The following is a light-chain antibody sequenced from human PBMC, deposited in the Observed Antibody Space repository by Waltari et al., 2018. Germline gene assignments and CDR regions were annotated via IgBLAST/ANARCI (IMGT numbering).Light chain of an antibody. V-gene: IGLV4-69*01. CDR3: QTWGTGIVV. J-gene: IGLJ2*01. CDR2: LNTDGGH. CDR1: SGHSSFV. Sequence: QLVLTQPPSASASLGASVKLTCTLSSGHSSFVIAWHQQQPGKGPRYLMTLNTDGGHTKGDGIPDRFSGSTSGAERYLTIASLQSEDEADYFWQTWGTGIVVFGGGTKLTVL.